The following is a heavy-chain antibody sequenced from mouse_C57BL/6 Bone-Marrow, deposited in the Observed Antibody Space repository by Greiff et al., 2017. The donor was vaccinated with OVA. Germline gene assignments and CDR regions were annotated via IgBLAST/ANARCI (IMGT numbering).Heavy chain of an antibody. V-gene: IGHV1-81*01. CDR2: IYPRSGNT. CDR1: GYTFTSYG. Sequence: VQLQQSGAELARPGASVKLSCKASGYTFTSYGISWVKQTPGQGLEWIGEIYPRSGNTYYNEKFKGKATLTADKSSSTAYMELLSTTSEDAAIYFCARRGCVLAFDYWGQGTTLTVSS. CDR3: ARRGCVLAFDY. J-gene: IGHJ2*01.